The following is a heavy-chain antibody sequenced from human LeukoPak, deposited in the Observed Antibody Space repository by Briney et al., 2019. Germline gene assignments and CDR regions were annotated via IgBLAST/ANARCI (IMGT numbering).Heavy chain of an antibody. V-gene: IGHV4-39*07. CDR2: IFHSGST. CDR3: ARDNSVGYYDSRDFDY. D-gene: IGHD3-22*01. Sequence: SETLSLTCSVSGGSIGSKNYYWGWIRQPPGKGLEWIGSIFHSGSTYYNPSLKSRVTISVDTSKNQFSLKLSSVTAADTAVYYCARDNSVGYYDSRDFDYWGQGTLVTVSS. J-gene: IGHJ4*02. CDR1: GGSIGSKNYY.